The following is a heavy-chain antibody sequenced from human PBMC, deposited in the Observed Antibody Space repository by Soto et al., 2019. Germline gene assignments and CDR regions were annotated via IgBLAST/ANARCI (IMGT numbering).Heavy chain of an antibody. CDR2: ISYDGSFS. CDR3: AKDLGAINS. J-gene: IGHJ5*01. V-gene: IGHV3-30*18. D-gene: IGHD1-26*01. Sequence: QVQLVESGGGVVQPGRSLRLSCAVSGFAFSSFGMHWVRQAPGKGLEWVAIISYDGSFSHFADSVKGRFTISRDNSKNRLYLQMNSLGPEDTAVYYCAKDLGAINSRGQGTLVTVSS. CDR1: GFAFSSFG.